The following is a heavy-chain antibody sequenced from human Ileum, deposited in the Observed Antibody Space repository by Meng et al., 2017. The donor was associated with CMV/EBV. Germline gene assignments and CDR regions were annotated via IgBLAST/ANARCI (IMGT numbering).Heavy chain of an antibody. J-gene: IGHJ6*02. CDR2: IKQDGGEK. V-gene: IGHV3-7*01. D-gene: IGHD3-10*02. Sequence: GESLKISCAASGFTFSNYWMTWVRQAPGKGPEWAANIKQDGGEKYFVDSVKGRFTISRDNAKNSLYLQMSSLRAEDTAVYYCARDRDHVPQDGYYDMDVWGRGTTVTVSS. CDR3: ARDRDHVPQDGYYDMDV. CDR1: GFTFSNYW.